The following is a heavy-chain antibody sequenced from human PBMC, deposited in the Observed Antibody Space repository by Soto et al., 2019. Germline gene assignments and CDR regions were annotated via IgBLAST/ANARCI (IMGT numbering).Heavy chain of an antibody. CDR2: ISAYNGNT. Sequence: ASVKVSCKASGYTFTSYGISWVRQAPGQGLEWMGWISAYNGNTNYAQKLQGRVTMTTDTSTSTAYMELRSLRSDDTAVYYCAGDEWVDFGSGRHYPNSFHPWAKAIL. V-gene: IGHV1-18*01. CDR3: AGDEWVDFGSGRHYPNSFHP. D-gene: IGHD3-10*01. J-gene: IGHJ5*02. CDR1: GYTFTSYG.